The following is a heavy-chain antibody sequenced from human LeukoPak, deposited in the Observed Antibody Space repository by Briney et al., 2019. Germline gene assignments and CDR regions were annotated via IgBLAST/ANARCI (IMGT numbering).Heavy chain of an antibody. D-gene: IGHD2-15*01. CDR2: ISYDGSNK. V-gene: IGHV3-30-3*01. CDR3: AGDSHGYCSGGSCYHWAAY. Sequence: GGSLRLSCAASGFTFSSYAMHWVRQAPGKGLEWVAVISYDGSNKYYADSVKGRFTISRDNSKNTLYLQMNSLRAEDTAVYYCAGDSHGYCSGGSCYHWAAYWGQGTLVTVSS. J-gene: IGHJ4*02. CDR1: GFTFSSYA.